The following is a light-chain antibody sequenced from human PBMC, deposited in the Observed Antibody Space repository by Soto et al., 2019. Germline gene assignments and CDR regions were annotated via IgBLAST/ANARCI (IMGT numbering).Light chain of an antibody. V-gene: IGKV3-11*01. CDR1: QSVTKY. Sequence: EIVLTQSPATLSLSPGERATLSCRASQSVTKYLAWYQQKPGQAPRLLIYDASNRATGVPARFSGSGSGTDFTLTISSLQPEDFAVYYCQQRSSWYTFVQGTKLEIK. CDR3: QQRSSWYT. J-gene: IGKJ2*01. CDR2: DAS.